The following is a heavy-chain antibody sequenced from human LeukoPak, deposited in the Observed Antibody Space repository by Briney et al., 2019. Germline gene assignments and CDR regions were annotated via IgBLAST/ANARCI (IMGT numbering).Heavy chain of an antibody. CDR2: ISWNSGSM. D-gene: IGHD3-10*01. Sequence: PGGSLRLSCAASGFTFDDYAMHWVRQAPGKGLEWVSGISWNSGSMGYADSVKGRFTISRDNAKNSLYLQMNSLRADDTALYYCAKAYYYGSGSYYDYWGQGTLVTVSS. CDR1: GFTFDDYA. J-gene: IGHJ4*02. V-gene: IGHV3-9*01. CDR3: AKAYYYGSGSYYDY.